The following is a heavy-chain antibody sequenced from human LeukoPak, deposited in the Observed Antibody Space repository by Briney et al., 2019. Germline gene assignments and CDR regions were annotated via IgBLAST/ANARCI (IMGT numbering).Heavy chain of an antibody. CDR1: GGSFSSSSFY. CDR2: FYYRGTV. Sequence: SETLSLTCSVSGGSFSSSSFYWAWIRQPPGKGLEWIGSFYYRGTVYYNTSLRSRVTISVDKSKNQFSLRLGAVTASDTAVYYCAKKNSHYVMEYNWFDPWGQGTLVTVSS. CDR3: AKKNSHYVMEYNWFDP. J-gene: IGHJ5*02. V-gene: IGHV4-39*01. D-gene: IGHD4-11*01.